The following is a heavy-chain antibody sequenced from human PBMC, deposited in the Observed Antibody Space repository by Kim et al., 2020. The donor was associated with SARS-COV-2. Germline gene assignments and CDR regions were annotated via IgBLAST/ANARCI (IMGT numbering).Heavy chain of an antibody. CDR3: VSRTGDYSVGAFDI. J-gene: IGHJ3*02. CDR1: GYTFTNYA. D-gene: IGHD2-21*01. V-gene: IGHV7-4-1*02. Sequence: ASVKVSCKASGYTFTNYAINWVRQAPGQGLEWMGWINTNTGNPTYAQGFTGRFVFSLDTSVSTAYLQISSLMPEDAAVYYCVSRTGDYSVGAFDIGGQGT. CDR2: INTNTGNP.